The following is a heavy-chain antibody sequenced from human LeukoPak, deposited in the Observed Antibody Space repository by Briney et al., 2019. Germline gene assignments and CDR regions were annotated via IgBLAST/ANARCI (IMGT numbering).Heavy chain of an antibody. CDR1: GGTFSSYA. D-gene: IGHD2-2*01. J-gene: IGHJ5*02. CDR3: ARRGYCSSTSCQNWFDP. CDR2: MNPNSGNT. V-gene: IGHV1-8*02. Sequence: ASVKVSCKASGGTFSSYAINWVRQATGQGLGWMGWMNPNSGNTGYAQKFQGRVTMTRNTSISTAYMELSSLRSEDTAVYYCARRGYCSSTSCQNWFDPWGQGTLVTVSS.